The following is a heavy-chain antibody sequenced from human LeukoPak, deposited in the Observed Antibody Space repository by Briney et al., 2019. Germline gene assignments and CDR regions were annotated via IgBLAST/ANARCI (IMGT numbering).Heavy chain of an antibody. CDR3: ARDTAVAYYGMDV. Sequence: ASVKVSCKASGYTYTSCGISWVRQAPGQGLEWMGWISAYNRNTNYAQKFQDRVTMTTDSSTTTAYMELRSLTSDDTALYYCARDTAVAYYGMDVWGQGTTVTVSS. V-gene: IGHV1-18*01. CDR1: GYTYTSCG. D-gene: IGHD5-18*01. J-gene: IGHJ6*02. CDR2: ISAYNRNT.